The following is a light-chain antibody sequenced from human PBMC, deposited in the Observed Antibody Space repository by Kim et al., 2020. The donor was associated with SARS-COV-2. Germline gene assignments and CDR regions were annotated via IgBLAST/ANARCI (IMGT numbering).Light chain of an antibody. V-gene: IGKV3-11*01. J-gene: IGKJ1*01. CDR2: DAS. Sequence: WSPGESATLSCRASQSVSSYLAWYQQKPGQAPRLLIYDASNRATGIPARFSGSGSGTDFTLTISSLEPEDFAVYYCQQRSNWPVTFGQGTKVDIK. CDR1: QSVSSY. CDR3: QQRSNWPVT.